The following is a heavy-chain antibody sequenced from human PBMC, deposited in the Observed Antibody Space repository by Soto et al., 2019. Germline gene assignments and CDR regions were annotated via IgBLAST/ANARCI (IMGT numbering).Heavy chain of an antibody. CDR3: AKSPRGEMATD. CDR2: INTYNGMT. CDR1: GYTFINYH. Sequence: QVQLVQSGGEVKKPGASVPVSCKASGYTFINYHITWVRQAPGQGLEWMAWINTYNGMTDYAQRFQGRVTMTRDTSTSTAYMELRNLGSDDTDVYFCAKSPRGEMATDWGQGTLVTVSA. V-gene: IGHV1-18*01. J-gene: IGHJ4*02. D-gene: IGHD5-12*01.